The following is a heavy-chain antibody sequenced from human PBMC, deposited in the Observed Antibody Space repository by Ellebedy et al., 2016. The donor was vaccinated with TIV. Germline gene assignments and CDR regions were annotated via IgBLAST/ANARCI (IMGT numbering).Heavy chain of an antibody. CDR2: IYYSGST. J-gene: IGHJ3*02. Sequence: SETLSLTCTVSGGSISSSSYYWGWIRQPPGKGLEWIGYIYYSGSTNYNPSLKSRVTISVDTSKNQFSLKLSSVTAADTAVYYCARHHTVTTFYRPDGGFDIWGQGTMVTVSS. D-gene: IGHD4-17*01. CDR1: GGSISSSSYY. CDR3: ARHHTVTTFYRPDGGFDI. V-gene: IGHV4-61*05.